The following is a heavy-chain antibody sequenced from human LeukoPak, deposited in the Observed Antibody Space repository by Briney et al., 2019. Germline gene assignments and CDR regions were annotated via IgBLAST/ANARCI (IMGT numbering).Heavy chain of an antibody. J-gene: IGHJ4*02. Sequence: GASVKVSCKASGYTFTGYYMHWVRQAPGQGLEWMGWINPNSGGTNYAQKFQGRVTMTRDTSISTAYMELSRLRSDDTAVYYCARDMARGSGSYYNIVDYWGQGTLVTVSS. D-gene: IGHD3-10*01. CDR1: GYTFTGYY. CDR3: ARDMARGSGSYYNIVDY. V-gene: IGHV1-2*02. CDR2: INPNSGGT.